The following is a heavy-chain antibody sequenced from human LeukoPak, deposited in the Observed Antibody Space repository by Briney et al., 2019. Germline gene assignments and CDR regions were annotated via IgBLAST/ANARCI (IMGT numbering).Heavy chain of an antibody. CDR1: GFSVSSNY. J-gene: IGHJ4*02. D-gene: IGHD5-12*01. CDR2: IYSDSNT. Sequence: GGSLRLSCAASGFSVSSNYLTWVRQAPGKGLECVSVIYSDSNTYYADSVKGRFTISRDNSKNRLYLQMNSLRAEDTAVYYCAREVRAYGGYSQSDYWGQGTLVTVSS. V-gene: IGHV3-66*01. CDR3: AREVRAYGGYSQSDY.